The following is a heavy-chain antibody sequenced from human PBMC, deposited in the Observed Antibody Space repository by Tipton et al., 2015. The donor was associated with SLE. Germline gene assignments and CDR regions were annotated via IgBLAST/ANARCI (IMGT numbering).Heavy chain of an antibody. J-gene: IGHJ6*03. Sequence: QSGAEVKKRGESLKISCKGSGYSFTSYWIGWVRQAPGQGLEWMGWISAYNGNTNYEQKLQGRVTMTTDTSTSTAYMELRSLRSDDAAVYCCARDSRSTSGRSGYYYYYYMDVWGKGTTVTISS. D-gene: IGHD2-2*01. V-gene: IGHV1-18*04. CDR2: ISAYNGNT. CDR1: GYSFTSYW. CDR3: ARDSRSTSGRSGYYYYYYMDV.